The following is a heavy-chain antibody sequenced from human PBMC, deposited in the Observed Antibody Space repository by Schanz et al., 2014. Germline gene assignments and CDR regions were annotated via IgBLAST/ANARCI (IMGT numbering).Heavy chain of an antibody. Sequence: EVQLLESGGGLVEPGGSLRLSCATSGFSLDIFAVSWVRQAPGKGLEWVSSFNDGGVNTYYADSVRGRFTMSRDNSKNTLYLQMDSLRAEDTAVYFCAKKVPAYNPFDSWGQGTLVTVSS. CDR3: AKKVPAYNPFDS. CDR1: GFSLDIFA. D-gene: IGHD1-1*01. V-gene: IGHV3-23*01. CDR2: FNDGGVNT. J-gene: IGHJ4*02.